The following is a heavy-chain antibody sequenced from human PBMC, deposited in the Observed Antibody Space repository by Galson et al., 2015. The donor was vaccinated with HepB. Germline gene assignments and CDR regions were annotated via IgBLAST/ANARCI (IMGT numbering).Heavy chain of an antibody. J-gene: IGHJ3*02. CDR1: GFTFSSYA. CDR3: ARDHSDGYNYDAFDI. CDR2: ISYDGSNK. Sequence: SLRLSCAASGFTFSSYAMHWVRQAPGKGLEWVAVISYDGSNKYYADSVKGRFTISRDNSKSTLYLQMNSLRAEDTAVYYCARDHSDGYNYDAFDIWGQGTMVTVSS. V-gene: IGHV3-30-3*01. D-gene: IGHD5-24*01.